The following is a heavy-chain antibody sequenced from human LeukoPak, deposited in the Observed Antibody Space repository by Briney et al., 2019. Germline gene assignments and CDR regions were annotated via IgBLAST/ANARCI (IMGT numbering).Heavy chain of an antibody. CDR3: AKNYESGRGVPYGMDV. CDR2: ISGSGGST. V-gene: IGHV3-23*01. Sequence: GGSLRLSCAASGFTFSSYAMSWVRQAPGKGLEWVSAISGSGGSTYYADSVKGRFTISRDNSKNTLYLQMNSLRAEDTAVYYCAKNYESGRGVPYGMDVWGQGTTVTVSS. CDR1: GFTFSSYA. D-gene: IGHD3-10*01. J-gene: IGHJ6*01.